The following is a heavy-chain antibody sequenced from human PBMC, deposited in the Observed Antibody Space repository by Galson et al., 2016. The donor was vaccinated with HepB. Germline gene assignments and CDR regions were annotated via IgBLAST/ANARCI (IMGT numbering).Heavy chain of an antibody. V-gene: IGHV3-23*01. CDR3: ARVGPSGYFFDY. J-gene: IGHJ4*02. CDR2: ISGSGQNT. CDR1: GFTFSSYA. D-gene: IGHD3-22*01. Sequence: SLRLSCAASGFTFSSYAMSWVRQAPGKGLEWMSSISGSGQNTYYRDSVEGRFTSSRDNSKNTLYLKMDSLRAEDTATYFCARVGPSGYFFDYWGQGALVTVPS.